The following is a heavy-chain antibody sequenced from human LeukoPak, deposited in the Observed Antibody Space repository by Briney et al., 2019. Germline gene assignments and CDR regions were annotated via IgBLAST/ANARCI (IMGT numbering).Heavy chain of an antibody. V-gene: IGHV4-59*08. CDR3: AASGGSPDAFDI. D-gene: IGHD3-16*01. Sequence: SETLSLTCTVSGASISSYYWSWIRQPPGKGLESIGYVSHSGSTNYNPSLKSRVTISVDTSKSQFSLKLNSVTAADTAVYYCAASGGSPDAFDIWGQGTMVTVSS. J-gene: IGHJ3*02. CDR2: VSHSGST. CDR1: GASISSYY.